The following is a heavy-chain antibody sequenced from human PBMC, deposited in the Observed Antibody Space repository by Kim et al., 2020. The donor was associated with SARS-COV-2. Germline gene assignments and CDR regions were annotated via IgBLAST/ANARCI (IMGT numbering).Heavy chain of an antibody. Sequence: SETLSLTCAVYGGSFSGYYWSWIRQPPGKGLEWIGEINHSGSTNYNPSLKSRVTISVDTSKNQFSLKLSSVTAADTAVYYCARDRSSGSLYYYCYYGMDVWGQGTTVTVSS. D-gene: IGHD3-10*01. CDR1: GGSFSGYY. CDR2: INHSGST. V-gene: IGHV4-34*01. CDR3: ARDRSSGSLYYYCYYGMDV. J-gene: IGHJ6*02.